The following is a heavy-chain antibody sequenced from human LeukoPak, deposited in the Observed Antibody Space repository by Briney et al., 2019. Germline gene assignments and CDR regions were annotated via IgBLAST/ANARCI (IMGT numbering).Heavy chain of an antibody. CDR3: ARDRGIAQGRVRHPFFDY. D-gene: IGHD2-15*01. Sequence: SETLSLACIVSSGSINGYYWNWIRQSADKGLEWIGRVSSSGTTNYNPSLKSRVTMSVDSSKDQFSLRLSSVTAADTAVYYCARDRGIAQGRVRHPFFDYWGQGSLVRVSS. J-gene: IGHJ4*02. CDR1: SGSINGYY. V-gene: IGHV4-4*07. CDR2: VSSSGTT.